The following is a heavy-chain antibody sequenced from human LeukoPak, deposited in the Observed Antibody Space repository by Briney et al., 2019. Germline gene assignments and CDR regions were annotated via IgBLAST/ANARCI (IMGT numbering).Heavy chain of an antibody. CDR1: GFLFSSYS. Sequence: GGSLRLSCAASGFLFSSYSMHWVRQTPVKGPEYVAAINSRGTTAHYGGSVQGRFIVSRDNSNYTLYLQMGGLRPDDTGVYFCARKGSAGWDDYWGRGTLVIVSS. CDR2: INSRGTTA. D-gene: IGHD1-1*01. J-gene: IGHJ4*02. CDR3: ARKGSAGWDDY. V-gene: IGHV3-64*02.